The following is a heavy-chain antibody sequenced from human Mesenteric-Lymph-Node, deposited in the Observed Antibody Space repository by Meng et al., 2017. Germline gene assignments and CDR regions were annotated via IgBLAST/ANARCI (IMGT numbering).Heavy chain of an antibody. Sequence: SETLSLTCAVYGGSFSGYYWSWIRQPPGKGLEWIGEINHSGSTNYNPSLKSRVTISVDTSKNQFFLKLGSVTAADTAVYYCARGRFNGFYYYYGMDVWGQGTTVTVSS. V-gene: IGHV4-34*01. CDR1: GGSFSGYY. CDR3: ARGRFNGFYYYYGMDV. D-gene: IGHD3-16*01. J-gene: IGHJ6*02. CDR2: INHSGST.